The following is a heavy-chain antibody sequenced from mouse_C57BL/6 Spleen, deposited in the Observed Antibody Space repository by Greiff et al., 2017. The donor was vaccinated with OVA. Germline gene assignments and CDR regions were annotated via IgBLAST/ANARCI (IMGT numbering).Heavy chain of an antibody. CDR1: GYSITSGYY. D-gene: IGHD1-1*01. J-gene: IGHJ2*01. CDR2: ISYDGSN. V-gene: IGHV3-6*01. Sequence: EVQLVESGPGLVKPSQSLSLTCSVTGYSITSGYYWNWIRQFPGNKLEWMGYISYDGSNNYNPSLKNRISITRDTSKNQFFLKLNSVTTEDTATYYCARAPHYYCSSRFDYWGQGTTLTVSS. CDR3: ARAPHYYCSSRFDY.